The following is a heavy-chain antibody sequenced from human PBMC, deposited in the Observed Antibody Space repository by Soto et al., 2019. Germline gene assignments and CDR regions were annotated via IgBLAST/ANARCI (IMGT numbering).Heavy chain of an antibody. V-gene: IGHV1-69*01. J-gene: IGHJ6*02. D-gene: IGHD3-3*01. Sequence: KVSCKASGGTFSSYAISWVRQAPGQGLEWMGGIIPIFGTANYAQKLQGRVTITADESTSTAYMELSSLRSEDTAVYYCARAPTYDFWSGNELGGYYYGMDVWGQGTTVTVSS. CDR3: ARAPTYDFWSGNELGGYYYGMDV. CDR1: GGTFSSYA. CDR2: IIPIFGTA.